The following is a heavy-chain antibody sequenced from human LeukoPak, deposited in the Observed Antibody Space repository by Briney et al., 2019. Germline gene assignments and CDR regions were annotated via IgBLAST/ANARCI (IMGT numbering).Heavy chain of an antibody. CDR3: ARRPRGVTLIWFDP. D-gene: IGHD2-21*02. CDR1: GDSVSSSRSY. J-gene: IGHJ5*02. CDR2: IYYSGST. Sequence: SETLSLTCTVSGDSVSSSRSYWGWIRQPPGEGLEWIGSIYYSGSTYYNTSLKSRVTISVDTSKNQFSLKLSSVTAADTAVYYCARRPRGVTLIWFDPWGQGTLVTVSS. V-gene: IGHV4-39*07.